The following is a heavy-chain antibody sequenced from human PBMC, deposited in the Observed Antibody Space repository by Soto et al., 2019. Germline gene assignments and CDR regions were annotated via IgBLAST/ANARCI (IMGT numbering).Heavy chain of an antibody. V-gene: IGHV4-31*03. J-gene: IGHJ3*02. CDR1: GGSISSGGYC. Sequence: PSEILSLSCTVSGGSISSGGYCWSWIRQHPGKGLEWIGYIYYSGSTYYNPSLKSRVTISVDTSKNQFSLKLSSVTAADTAVYYCARDSITIFGVVNDAFDIWGQGTMVTVSS. CDR3: ARDSITIFGVVNDAFDI. D-gene: IGHD3-3*01. CDR2: IYYSGST.